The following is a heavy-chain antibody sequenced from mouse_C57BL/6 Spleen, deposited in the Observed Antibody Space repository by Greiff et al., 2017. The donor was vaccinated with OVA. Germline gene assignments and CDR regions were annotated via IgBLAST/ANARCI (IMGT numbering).Heavy chain of an antibody. CDR3: ARGSTMGTTTGWVDLRVDY. V-gene: IGHV1-64*01. J-gene: IGHJ2*01. Sequence: VQLQQPGAELVKPGASVKLSCKASGYTFTSYWMHWVKQRPGQGLEWIGMIHPNSGSTNYNEKFKSKATLTLDKSSSTAYMQLSSLTSEDSAVYYCARGSTMGTTTGWVDLRVDYWGRGTTLTVSS. CDR1: GYTFTSYW. D-gene: IGHD2-2*01. CDR2: IHPNSGST.